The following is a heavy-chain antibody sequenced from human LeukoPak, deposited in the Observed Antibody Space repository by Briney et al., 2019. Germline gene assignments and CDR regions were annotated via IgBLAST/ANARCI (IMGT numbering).Heavy chain of an antibody. CDR1: GFTFSSYE. CDR2: ISSSGSTI. CDR3: ARTYYDILTGYNPYFDY. D-gene: IGHD3-9*01. V-gene: IGHV3-48*03. Sequence: GGSLRLSCAASGFTFSSYEMNWVRQAPGKGLEWVSYISSSGSTIYYADSVRGRFTISRDNAKNSLYLQMNSLRAEDTAVYYCARTYYDILTGYNPYFDYWGQGTLVTVSS. J-gene: IGHJ4*02.